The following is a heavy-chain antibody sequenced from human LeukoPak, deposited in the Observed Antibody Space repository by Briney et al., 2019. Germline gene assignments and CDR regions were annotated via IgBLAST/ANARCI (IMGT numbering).Heavy chain of an antibody. CDR2: IYYSGST. Sequence: SETLSLTCTVSGGSISSGSYYWGWIRQPPGKGLEWIGYIYYSGSTYYNPSLKSRVTISVDTSKNQFSLKLSSVTAADTAVYYCARGGESGYDYLDYWGQGILVSVSS. CDR1: GGSISSGSYY. D-gene: IGHD5-12*01. J-gene: IGHJ4*02. CDR3: ARGGESGYDYLDY. V-gene: IGHV4-30-4*08.